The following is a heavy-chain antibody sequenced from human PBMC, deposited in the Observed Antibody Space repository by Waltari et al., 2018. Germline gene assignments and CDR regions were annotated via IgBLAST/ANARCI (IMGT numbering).Heavy chain of an antibody. CDR1: GFTFSSYR. CDR2: ISSSSNFL. CDR3: ARDSSGWFFDY. J-gene: IGHJ4*02. D-gene: IGHD6-19*01. V-gene: IGHV3-21*02. Sequence: EVQLVESGGGPVKPGGSLRLSCAASGFTFSSYRMNWVRQAPGKGVEWVSYISSSSNFLYYADSVNGRFTISRDNAKNSRYLHINRLRAEDTAVYYCARDSSGWFFDYWGQGTLVTVSS.